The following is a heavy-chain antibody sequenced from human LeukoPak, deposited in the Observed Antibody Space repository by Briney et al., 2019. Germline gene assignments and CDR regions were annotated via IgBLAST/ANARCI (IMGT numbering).Heavy chain of an antibody. D-gene: IGHD2-21*02. J-gene: IGHJ3*02. CDR2: LTGSGATT. V-gene: IGHV3-23*01. Sequence: GGSLRLSCAASGFTFSNYAMSWVRQAPGRGLEWVSGLTGSGATTYYADSVEGRFTISRDNSEKTLYLQMNSLRAEDTALYYCAKPVTAASLGAFDIWGQGTMVTVSS. CDR3: AKPVTAASLGAFDI. CDR1: GFTFSNYA.